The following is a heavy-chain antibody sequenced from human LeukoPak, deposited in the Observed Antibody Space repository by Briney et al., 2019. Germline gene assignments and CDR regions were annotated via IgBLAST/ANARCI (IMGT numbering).Heavy chain of an antibody. Sequence: ASVKVSCKASGYPFTSYDINWVRQATGQGLEWMGWMNPNSGNTGYAQKFQGRVTMTRNTSISTAYMELSSLRSEHTAVYYCARRLGITIFGVVIIRRNWFDPWGQGTLVTVSS. CDR1: GYPFTSYD. CDR3: ARRLGITIFGVVIIRRNWFDP. V-gene: IGHV1-8*01. CDR2: MNPNSGNT. D-gene: IGHD3-3*01. J-gene: IGHJ5*02.